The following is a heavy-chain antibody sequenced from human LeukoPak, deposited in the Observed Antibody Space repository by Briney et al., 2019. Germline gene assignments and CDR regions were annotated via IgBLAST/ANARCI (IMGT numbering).Heavy chain of an antibody. J-gene: IGHJ6*03. V-gene: IGHV3-9*01. CDR1: GFTFDDYA. CDR2: ISWNSGSI. D-gene: IGHD6-6*01. Sequence: PGRSLRLSCAASGFTFDDYAMHWVRHVPGKGLEWVSGISWNSGSIGYADSVKGRFTISRDNAKNSLYLQMNSLRAEDTALYYCARDPGRLGIAARPGYYYYYMDVWGKGTTVTVSS. CDR3: ARDPGRLGIAARPGYYYYYMDV.